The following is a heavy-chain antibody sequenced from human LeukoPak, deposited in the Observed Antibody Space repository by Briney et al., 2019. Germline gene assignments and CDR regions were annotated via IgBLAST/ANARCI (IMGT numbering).Heavy chain of an antibody. CDR3: ARAYVYGGSSPLSDYYYYGMDV. J-gene: IGHJ6*02. V-gene: IGHV1-69*01. D-gene: IGHD1-26*01. CDR1: GGTFSIYT. CDR2: IIPIFGTA. Sequence: SVKVSYKASGGTFSIYTISWVRQAPGQGLEWMGEIIPIFGTANYAQKFQGRVTITADESTGTAYMELSSLRSEDTAVYYCARAYVYGGSSPLSDYYYYGMDVWGQGTTVTVSS.